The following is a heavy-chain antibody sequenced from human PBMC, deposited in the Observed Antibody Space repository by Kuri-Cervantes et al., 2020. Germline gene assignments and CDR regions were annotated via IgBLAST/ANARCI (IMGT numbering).Heavy chain of an antibody. J-gene: IGHJ4*02. CDR3: ARVYSNFDGSGSFVDY. CDR1: GYSISSAYY. V-gene: IGHV4-38-2*01. D-gene: IGHD3-10*01. CDR2: IYHSGST. Sequence: SQTLSLTCAVSGYSISSAYYWGWIRQPPGKGLEWIGTIYHSGSTYYNPSLKSRVTISGDTSKNQFSLKLSSVTAADTAVYYCARVYSNFDGSGSFVDYWGQGTLVTVSS.